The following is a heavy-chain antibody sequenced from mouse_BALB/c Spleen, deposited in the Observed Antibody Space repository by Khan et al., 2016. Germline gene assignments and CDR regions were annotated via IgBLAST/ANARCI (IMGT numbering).Heavy chain of an antibody. V-gene: IGHV1-7*01. J-gene: IGHJ3*01. CDR1: GYTFTDYW. D-gene: IGHD1-1*01. CDR3: ARWSYYYGSSYGWLAY. Sequence: QVQLRQSGAEMAKPGASVKMSWKASGYTFTDYWIHWVKQRPGQGLEWIGYINPSTGYTGYNQKFKDKATLTADKSSSTAYMQLSSLTSEDYAVYYCARWSYYYGSSYGWLAYWGQGTLVTVSA. CDR2: INPSTGYT.